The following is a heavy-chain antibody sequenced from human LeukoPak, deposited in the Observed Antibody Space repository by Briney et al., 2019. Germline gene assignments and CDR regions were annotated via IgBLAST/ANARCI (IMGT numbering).Heavy chain of an antibody. CDR2: IYYSGST. Sequence: SETLSLTCTVSGGSISSYYWSWIRQPPGKGLEWIGYIYYSGSTNYNPSLKSRVTISVDTSKNQFSLKLSSVTAADTAVYYCAGTAFGAFDIWGHGTMVTVSS. J-gene: IGHJ3*02. V-gene: IGHV4-59*01. CDR1: GGSISSYY. CDR3: AGTAFGAFDI. D-gene: IGHD5-18*01.